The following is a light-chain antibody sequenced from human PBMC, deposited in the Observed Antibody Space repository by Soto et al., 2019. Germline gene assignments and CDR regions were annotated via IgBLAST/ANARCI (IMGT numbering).Light chain of an antibody. Sequence: DIQMTQSPSSLSASVGDRVTITCRASQSISDYLNWYQQKPGKAPKLLIHAASSLQSGVPSRFSGSGSGTDFTLTISSLQPEDFATYYCQQSYNTLLYTFGQGTKVDI. CDR2: AAS. CDR1: QSISDY. CDR3: QQSYNTLLYT. J-gene: IGKJ2*01. V-gene: IGKV1-39*01.